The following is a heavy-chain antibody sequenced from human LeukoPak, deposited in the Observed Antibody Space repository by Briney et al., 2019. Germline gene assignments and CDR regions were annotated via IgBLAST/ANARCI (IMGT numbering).Heavy chain of an antibody. D-gene: IGHD6-19*01. CDR1: GFAASSNY. CDR3: AKTGYSSGWYRIWDY. V-gene: IGHV3-53*01. Sequence: SGGSLRLSCAVSGFAASSNYVSWVRQAPGKGLEWVSVIYSTGTTFYADSVKGRFTISRDNSRNSLSLQMNSLRAEDTALYYCAKTGYSSGWYRIWDYWGQGTLVTVSS. CDR2: IYSTGTT. J-gene: IGHJ4*02.